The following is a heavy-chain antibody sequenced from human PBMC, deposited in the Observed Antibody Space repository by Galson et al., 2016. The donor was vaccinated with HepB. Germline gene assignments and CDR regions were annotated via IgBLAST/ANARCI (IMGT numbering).Heavy chain of an antibody. V-gene: IGHV3-53*01. D-gene: IGHD4-17*01. J-gene: IGHJ4*02. Sequence: SLRLSCAASGFTFSSFSMTWVRQAPGKGLEWVSIIYSGGRTYYADSVKGRFTIPRDNSKNTVYLQMDRLRAEDTAVYYCAKAYGVDSYHFNDWGQGTLVIVSS. CDR1: GFTFSSFS. CDR3: AKAYGVDSYHFND. CDR2: IYSGGRT.